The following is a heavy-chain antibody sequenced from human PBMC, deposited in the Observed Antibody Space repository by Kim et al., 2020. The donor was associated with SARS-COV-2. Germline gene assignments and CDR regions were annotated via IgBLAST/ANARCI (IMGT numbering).Heavy chain of an antibody. CDR3: ARVTSGSYDAFDI. V-gene: IGHV4-59*01. J-gene: IGHJ3*02. D-gene: IGHD1-26*01. Sequence: NCTPSRKGRVTISVDTSKNQFSLKLSSVTAADTAVYYCARVTSGSYDAFDIWGQGTMVTVSS.